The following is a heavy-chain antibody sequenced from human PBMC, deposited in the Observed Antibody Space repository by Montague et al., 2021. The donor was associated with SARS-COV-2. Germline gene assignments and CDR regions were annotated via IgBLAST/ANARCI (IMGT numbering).Heavy chain of an antibody. D-gene: IGHD6-13*01. J-gene: IGHJ4*02. Sequence: CAISGDSVGGEEPARRSEEHTPAPVTPLLRMTYSGSKRYYDYAVXVKSRMTISPDTSKNQFSLQLSSVTPEDRAVYYCARDPRYSLSWSFDYWGQGTLATVAS. V-gene: IGHV6-1*01. CDR3: ARDPRYSLSWSFDY. CDR2: TYSGSKRYY. CDR1: GDSVGGEEPA.